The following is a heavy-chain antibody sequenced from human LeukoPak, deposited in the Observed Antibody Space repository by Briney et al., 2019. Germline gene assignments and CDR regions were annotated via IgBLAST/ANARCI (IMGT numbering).Heavy chain of an antibody. J-gene: IGHJ4*02. D-gene: IGHD6-13*01. Sequence: GESLKISCKGSGYSFPNYWIGWVRQMPGKGLEWMGIIYPDDSDTTYSPSFQGQVTISADKSSSTAYLQWSTLKASDTAMYYCARLGEQQLVLGFDYWGQGTLVTVSS. V-gene: IGHV5-51*01. CDR1: GYSFPNYW. CDR3: ARLGEQQLVLGFDY. CDR2: IYPDDSDT.